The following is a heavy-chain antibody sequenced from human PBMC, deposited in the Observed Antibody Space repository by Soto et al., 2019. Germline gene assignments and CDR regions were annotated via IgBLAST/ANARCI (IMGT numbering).Heavy chain of an antibody. CDR1: GFTFNSYA. V-gene: IGHV3-23*01. CDR3: AKCRDYYYYYGMDV. Sequence: PGGSLRLSCAASGFTFNSYAMSWVRQAPGKGLEWVSAISGSGGSTYYADSVKGRFTISRDNSKNTLYLQMNSLRAEDTAVYYCAKCRDYYYYYGMDVWGQGTTVTVSS. CDR2: ISGSGGST. J-gene: IGHJ6*02.